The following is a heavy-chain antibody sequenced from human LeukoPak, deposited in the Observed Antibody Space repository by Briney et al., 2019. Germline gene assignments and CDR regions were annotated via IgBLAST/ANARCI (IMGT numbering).Heavy chain of an antibody. Sequence: GGSLRLSCAASGFSVRSHYMSWVRQAPGKGLEWVGRIRSNSDGGTIDYAAPVKGRFTLSRDDSKDTLYLQMNSLQTEDTAVYYCATDFYDSTWGQGTLVTVSS. D-gene: IGHD3-22*01. CDR1: GFSVRSHY. CDR2: IRSNSDGGTI. V-gene: IGHV3-15*01. J-gene: IGHJ5*02. CDR3: ATDFYDST.